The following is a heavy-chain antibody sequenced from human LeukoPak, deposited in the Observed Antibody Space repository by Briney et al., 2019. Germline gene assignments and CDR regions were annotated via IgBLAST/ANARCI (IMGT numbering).Heavy chain of an antibody. Sequence: ASVKVSCTVSGYTLTELSMHWVRPAPGKGLEWMGGFDPEDGETIYAQKFQGRVTMTEDTSTDTAYMELSSLRSEDTAVYYCATKLLDSSGYYPLYWGQGTLVTVSS. CDR3: ATKLLDSSGYYPLY. V-gene: IGHV1-24*01. D-gene: IGHD3-22*01. J-gene: IGHJ4*02. CDR2: FDPEDGET. CDR1: GYTLTELS.